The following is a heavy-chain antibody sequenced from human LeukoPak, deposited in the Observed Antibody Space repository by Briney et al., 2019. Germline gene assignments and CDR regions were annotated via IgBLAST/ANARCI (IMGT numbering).Heavy chain of an antibody. CDR2: IYYSGST. Sequence: PSETLSLTCAVYGGSFSGYYWSWIRQPPGKGLEWIGSIYYSGSTYYNPSLKSRVTISVDTSKNQFSLKLSSVTAADTAVYYCARSRPLYYMDVWGKGTTVTISS. CDR3: ARSRPLYYMDV. V-gene: IGHV4-34*01. J-gene: IGHJ6*03. CDR1: GGSFSGYY.